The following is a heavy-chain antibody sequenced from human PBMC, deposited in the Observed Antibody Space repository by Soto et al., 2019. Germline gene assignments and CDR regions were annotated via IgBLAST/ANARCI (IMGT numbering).Heavy chain of an antibody. CDR1: GGTFSSYA. CDR2: IIPIFGTA. V-gene: IGHV1-69*06. J-gene: IGHJ4*02. D-gene: IGHD5-18*01. Sequence: SVKVSCKASGGTFSSYAISWVRQAPGQGLEWMGGIIPIFGTANYAQKFQGRVTITAVKSTSTAYMELSSLRSEDTAVYDCARSSVGYSYGPHFDYWGRGTLVT. CDR3: ARSSVGYSYGPHFDY.